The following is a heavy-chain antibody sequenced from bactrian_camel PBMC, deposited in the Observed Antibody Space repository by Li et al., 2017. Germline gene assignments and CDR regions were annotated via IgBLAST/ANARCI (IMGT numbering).Heavy chain of an antibody. Sequence: SGFTFNVFAMTWVRQASGKGLEWVSAINGGGGGTYYSDSVKGRFTISRDNAKSTLYLQMNSLKPEDTAMYYCAADSVGRCRARGWVERPSVAAYDYWGQGTQVTVS. CDR3: AADSVGRCRARGWVERPSVAAYDY. D-gene: IGHD5*01. V-gene: IGHV3S40*01. CDR1: GFTFNVFA. J-gene: IGHJ4*01. CDR2: INGGGGGT.